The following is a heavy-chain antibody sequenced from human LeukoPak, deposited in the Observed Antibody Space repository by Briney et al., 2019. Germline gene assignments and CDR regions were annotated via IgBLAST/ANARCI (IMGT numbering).Heavy chain of an antibody. CDR2: ISGSGVNT. CDR3: AKEVTSHGYRGLDY. Sequence: GGSLRLSCAASGFTFSTYAMSWVRQAPGKGLEYVSAISGSGVNTYYAASVKGRFTISRDNSKNMLYLEMKSLRAEDTAVYYCAKEVTSHGYRGLDYWGQGTLVTVSS. CDR1: GFTFSTYA. D-gene: IGHD5-18*01. V-gene: IGHV3-23*01. J-gene: IGHJ4*02.